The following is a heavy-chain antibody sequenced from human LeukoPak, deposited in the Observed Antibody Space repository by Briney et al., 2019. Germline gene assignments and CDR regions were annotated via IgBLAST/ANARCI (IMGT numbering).Heavy chain of an antibody. D-gene: IGHD2-21*02. CDR1: GVASSGNY. J-gene: IGHJ5*02. V-gene: IGHV4-34*01. CDR2: INHSGST. Sequence: SETLSLTCGVYGVASSGNYWSRIRQSPGRGLEWIGEINHSGSTNYNPSLKSRVTISVDTSKNQFSLKLSSVTAADTAVYYCASYTVVTGFSWGQGTLVTVSS. CDR3: ASYTVVTGFS.